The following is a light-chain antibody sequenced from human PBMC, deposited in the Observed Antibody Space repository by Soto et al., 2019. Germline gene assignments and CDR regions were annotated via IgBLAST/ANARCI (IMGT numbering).Light chain of an antibody. Sequence: QSVLTQPPSASGSPGQSVTISCTRTSSDVGGYNYVSWYQQHPGKAPKLMIYEVSKRPSGVPDRFSGSKSGNTASLTVSGLQAEDEADYYCSSYAGSNNFDVVFGGGTQLTVL. V-gene: IGLV2-8*01. CDR1: SSDVGGYNY. CDR2: EVS. CDR3: SSYAGSNNFDVV. J-gene: IGLJ2*01.